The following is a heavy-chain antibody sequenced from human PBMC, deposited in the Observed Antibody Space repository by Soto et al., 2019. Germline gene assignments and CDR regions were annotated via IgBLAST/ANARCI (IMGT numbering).Heavy chain of an antibody. CDR3: ARGFTMVRGKRYYGFDV. CDR2: IYYSGTT. V-gene: IGHV4-59*01. D-gene: IGHD3-10*01. Sequence: PSETLSLTCAVSGGSISSYYWSWIRQSPGKGLEWIGYIYYSGTTDYNPSLESRATISVDTSRNRFSLKVSAVTAADTAIYYCARGFTMVRGKRYYGFDVWGQGTTVTVSS. CDR1: GGSISSYY. J-gene: IGHJ6*02.